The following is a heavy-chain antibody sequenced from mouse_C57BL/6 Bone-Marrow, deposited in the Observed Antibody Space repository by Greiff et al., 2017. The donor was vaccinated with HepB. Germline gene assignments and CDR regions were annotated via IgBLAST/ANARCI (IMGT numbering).Heavy chain of an antibody. CDR1: GYSITSGYY. Sequence: VQLQQSGPGLVKPSQSLSLTCSVTGYSITSGYYWNWIRQFPGNKLEWMGYISYDGSNNYNPSLKNRISITRDTSKNQFFLKLNSVTTEDTATYYCAYSNYVGGFAYWGQGTLVTVSA. D-gene: IGHD2-5*01. J-gene: IGHJ3*01. V-gene: IGHV3-6*01. CDR3: AYSNYVGGFAY. CDR2: ISYDGSN.